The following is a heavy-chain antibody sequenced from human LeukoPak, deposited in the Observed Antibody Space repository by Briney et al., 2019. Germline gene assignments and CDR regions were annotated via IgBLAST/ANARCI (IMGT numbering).Heavy chain of an antibody. V-gene: IGHV1-2*02. Sequence: ASVKVSCKASGYTFTGYYMHWVRQAPGQGLEWMGWINPNSGGTNYAQKFQGRVTMTRDTSISTAYMELSRLRSDDTAVYYCARDITMVRGNRGGGDDAFDIWGQGTMVTVSS. CDR1: GYTFTGYY. CDR2: INPNSGGT. D-gene: IGHD3-10*01. CDR3: ARDITMVRGNRGGGDDAFDI. J-gene: IGHJ3*02.